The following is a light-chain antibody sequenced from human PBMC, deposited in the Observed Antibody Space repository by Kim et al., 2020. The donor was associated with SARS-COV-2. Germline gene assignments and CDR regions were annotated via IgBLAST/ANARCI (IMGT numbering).Light chain of an antibody. V-gene: IGLV2-23*01. J-gene: IGLJ1*01. CDR1: ISDDGTRNL. CDR3: CSSAGRAYV. CDR2: EGT. Sequence: QSALTQPASVSGSPGQSITISCSGTISDDGTRNLVSWYQQHPDKAPRLIIYEGTERPSGVSSRFSGSKSGRTASLTISGLQTEDEADYYCCSSAGRAYVFGTGTTVTVL.